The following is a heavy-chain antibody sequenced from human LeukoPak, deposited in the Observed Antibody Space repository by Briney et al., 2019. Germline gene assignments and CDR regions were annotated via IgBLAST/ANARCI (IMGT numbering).Heavy chain of an antibody. V-gene: IGHV3-48*01. J-gene: IGHJ4*02. CDR2: ISSGSGTI. CDR3: ARRYDSKNYFDY. D-gene: IGHD3-22*01. Sequence: GGSLRLSCAASGFTFSSYSMNWVRQAPGKGLEWVSYISSGSGTIYYADSVEGRFTISRDNAKNSLYLQMNSLRAEDTAVYYCARRYDSKNYFDYWGQGTLVTVSS. CDR1: GFTFSSYS.